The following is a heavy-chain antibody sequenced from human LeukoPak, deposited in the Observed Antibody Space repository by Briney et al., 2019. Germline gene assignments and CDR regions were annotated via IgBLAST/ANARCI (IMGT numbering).Heavy chain of an antibody. J-gene: IGHJ5*02. CDR3: ARLYSSSWSIIDRFDP. Sequence: ASVKVSCKASGYTFTSYDINWVRQATRQGLEWMGWMNPNSGNTGYAQKFQGRVTITRNTSISTAYMELSSLRSEDTAVYYCARLYSSSWSIIDRFDPWGQGTLVTVSS. CDR1: GYTFTSYD. V-gene: IGHV1-8*03. CDR2: MNPNSGNT. D-gene: IGHD6-13*01.